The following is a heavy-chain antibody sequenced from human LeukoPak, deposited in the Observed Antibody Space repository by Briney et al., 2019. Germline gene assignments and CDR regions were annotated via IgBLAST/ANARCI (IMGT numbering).Heavy chain of an antibody. CDR3: ASHVDSSGSGRAFDI. CDR1: GYTFTSYG. Sequence: SVKVSCKASGYTFTSYGISWVRQAPGQGLEWMGRIIPILGIANYAQKFQGRVTITADKSTSTAYMELSSLRSEDTAVYYCASHVDSSGSGRAFDIWGQGTMVTVSS. CDR2: IIPILGIA. D-gene: IGHD3-22*01. J-gene: IGHJ3*02. V-gene: IGHV1-69*04.